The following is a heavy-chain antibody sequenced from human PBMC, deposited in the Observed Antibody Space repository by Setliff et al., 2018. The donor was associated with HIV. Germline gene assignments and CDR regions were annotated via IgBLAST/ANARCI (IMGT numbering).Heavy chain of an antibody. CDR3: AHRLHIWDFFDY. CDR1: GFSLSNTRMG. D-gene: IGHD3-16*01. V-gene: IGHV2-26*01. Sequence: GPTLVNPTETLTLTCTVSGFSLSNTRMGVSWIRQPPGKALEWLTHIFSDDEKSYSTSLKTRLTVTKDTSKNQVVLTMTNMDPVDTATYFCAHRLHIWDFFDYWGPGTVVTVSS. J-gene: IGHJ4*02. CDR2: IFSDDEK.